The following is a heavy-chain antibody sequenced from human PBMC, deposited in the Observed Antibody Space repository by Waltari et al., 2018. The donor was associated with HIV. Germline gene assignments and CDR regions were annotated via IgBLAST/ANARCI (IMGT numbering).Heavy chain of an antibody. Sequence: QVLLQESGPRLVKSSETLYLTCTVSASSISRNYSWGWIRQAPGKGLEWIGSIYRSGTTYYNPSFKTRVTISVNMSKNQYSLKLSSLTAADTAVYYCARDQDYYDSSGYTSYAFDIWGRGTMIIVSS. D-gene: IGHD3-22*01. CDR3: ARDQDYYDSSGYTSYAFDI. J-gene: IGHJ3*02. CDR1: ASSISRNYS. CDR2: IYRSGTT. V-gene: IGHV4-38-2*02.